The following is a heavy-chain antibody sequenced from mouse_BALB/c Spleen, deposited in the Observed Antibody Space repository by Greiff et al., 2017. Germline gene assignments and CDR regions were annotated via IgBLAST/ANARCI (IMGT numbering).Heavy chain of an antibody. D-gene: IGHD2-14*01. CDR1: GYTFTSYW. CDR3: ARWDRRGYYAMDY. Sequence: QVQLKQPGAELVKPGASVKLSCKASGYTFTSYWMHWVKQRPGQGLEWIGEIDPSDSYTNYNQKFKGKATLTVDKSSSTAYMQLSSLTSEDSAVYYCARWDRRGYYAMDYWGQGTSVTVSS. J-gene: IGHJ4*01. V-gene: IGHV1-69*02. CDR2: IDPSDSYT.